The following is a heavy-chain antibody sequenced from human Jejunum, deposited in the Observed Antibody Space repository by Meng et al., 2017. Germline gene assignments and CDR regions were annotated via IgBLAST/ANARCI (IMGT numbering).Heavy chain of an antibody. D-gene: IGHD4-23*01. CDR3: ARNRGGNAFLDAFDL. Sequence: ASVKVSCKASGYTFTGYYINWVRQAPGHGLEWLGRINPNTGDTKFEQKFQGRVTMTRDTSINTAYLDLTGLMSDDTAIYYCARNRGGNAFLDAFDLWGQGTMDTVSS. V-gene: IGHV1-2*06. CDR1: GYTFTGYY. J-gene: IGHJ3*01. CDR2: INPNTGDT.